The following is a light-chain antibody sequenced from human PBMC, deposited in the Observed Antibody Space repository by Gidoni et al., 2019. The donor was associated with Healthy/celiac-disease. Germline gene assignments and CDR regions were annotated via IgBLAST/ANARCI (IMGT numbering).Light chain of an antibody. Sequence: QSALTQPASVSGSPGQSITISCIGTSSDVGGYNYVSWYQQHTGKAPKLMIYEVRNRPSGVSNRFSGSKSGNTASLTISGLQAEDEADYYCSSYTSSNYWVFGTGTKVTVL. J-gene: IGLJ1*01. CDR2: EVR. V-gene: IGLV2-14*01. CDR1: SSDVGGYNY. CDR3: SSYTSSNYWV.